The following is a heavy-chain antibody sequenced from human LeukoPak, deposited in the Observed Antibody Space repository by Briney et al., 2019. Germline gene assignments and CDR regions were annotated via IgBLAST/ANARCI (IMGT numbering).Heavy chain of an antibody. CDR3: ARENFKVNWKGSNV. J-gene: IGHJ3*01. Sequence: SETLSLTCNVSSGSISGHYGNWIRQSPGKGLEWIGYIYYNGNTKYNPSLSSRVIISLDTSNEQFSLKMTSVTAADTAVYFCARENFKVNWKGSNVCGEGTMVTVSS. D-gene: IGHD1-1*01. CDR2: IYYNGNT. CDR1: SGSISGHY. V-gene: IGHV4-59*11.